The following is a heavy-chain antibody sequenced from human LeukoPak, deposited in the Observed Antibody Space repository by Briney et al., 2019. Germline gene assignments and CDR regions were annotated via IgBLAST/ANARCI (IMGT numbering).Heavy chain of an antibody. Sequence: GSLRLSCAASGFTFSSYAMSWVRQAPGKGLEWVSAISGSGGSTYYADSVKGRFTISRDNSKNTLYLQMNGLRAEDTAVYHCAKDRGVAATLDYWGQGTLVTVSS. CDR3: AKDRGVAATLDY. D-gene: IGHD1-26*01. V-gene: IGHV3-23*01. J-gene: IGHJ4*02. CDR1: GFTFSSYA. CDR2: ISGSGGST.